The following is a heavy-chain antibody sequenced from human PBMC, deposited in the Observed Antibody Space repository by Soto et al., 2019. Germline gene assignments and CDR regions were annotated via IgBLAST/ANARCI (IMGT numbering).Heavy chain of an antibody. J-gene: IGHJ3*02. CDR1: GFTFSSYG. CDR2: ISSSSGYI. Sequence: EVQLVESGGGLVKPGGSLRLSCAASGFTFSSYGINWVRQAPGKGLEWVSSISSSSGYIYYADSVKGRFTISRDNAKNSLYLQMHSLRAEETAVYYCARDTVEMDTMTKDAFDIWGQGTMVTVSS. V-gene: IGHV3-21*01. CDR3: ARDTVEMDTMTKDAFDI. D-gene: IGHD5-18*01.